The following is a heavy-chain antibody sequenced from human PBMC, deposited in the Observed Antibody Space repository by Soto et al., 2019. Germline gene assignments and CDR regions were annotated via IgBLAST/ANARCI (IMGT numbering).Heavy chain of an antibody. V-gene: IGHV1-18*01. Sequence: QVQLVQSGAEVKKPGASVKVSCKASGYTFTSYGISWVRQAPGQGLEGMGWISAYIGNTNYAQKLQGRVTMTTDTSTSTAYMELRSLRSDDTAVYYCAREGVRWGQSNYYYYYSYTDVWGKGTTVTVSS. CDR3: AREGVRWGQSNYYYYYSYTDV. J-gene: IGHJ6*03. CDR2: ISAYIGNT. D-gene: IGHD3-10*01. CDR1: GYTFTSYG.